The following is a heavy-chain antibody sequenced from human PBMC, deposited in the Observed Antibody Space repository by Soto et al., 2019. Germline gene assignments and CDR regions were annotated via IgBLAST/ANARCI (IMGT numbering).Heavy chain of an antibody. CDR2: IYYSGST. Sequence: ASETLSLTCTVSGGSXSRGDYYWSWIRQPPGKGLEWIGYIYYSGSTYYNPSLKSRVTISVDTSKNQFSLKLSSVTAADTAVYYCATSYYYGSGSPFDYWGQGTLVTVSS. CDR1: GGSXSRGDYY. CDR3: ATSYYYGSGSPFDY. D-gene: IGHD3-10*01. V-gene: IGHV4-30-4*08. J-gene: IGHJ4*02.